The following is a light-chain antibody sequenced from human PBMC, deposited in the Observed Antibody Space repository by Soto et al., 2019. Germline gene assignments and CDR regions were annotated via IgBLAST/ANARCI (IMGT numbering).Light chain of an antibody. CDR1: SGSVSTSYY. CDR2: NTN. J-gene: IGLJ3*02. CDR3: VLYMGSGTWV. V-gene: IGLV8-61*01. Sequence: QTVVTQEPSFSVSPGGTVTLTCGLSSGSVSTSYYPSWYHQTPGQAPRTLISNTNTRSSGVPDRFSGSILGNKAALTITGAQADDESDYYCVLYMGSGTWVLGGGTKLTVL.